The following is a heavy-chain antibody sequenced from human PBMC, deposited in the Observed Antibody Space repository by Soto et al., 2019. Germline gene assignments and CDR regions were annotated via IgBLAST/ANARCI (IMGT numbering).Heavy chain of an antibody. CDR2: MNTNSDDT. J-gene: IGHJ6*02. CDR1: GYTFTSYD. V-gene: IGHV1-8*01. CDR3: AREWSAAGHFYGMDV. D-gene: IGHD6-13*01. Sequence: ASVKVSCKTSGYTFTSYDINWVRQAPGEGLEWVGWMNTNSDDTRSAQKFRGRLTLTRDKSMRAVYMKLSNLRPDDSAVYYCAREWSAAGHFYGMDVWGQGTTVTVSS.